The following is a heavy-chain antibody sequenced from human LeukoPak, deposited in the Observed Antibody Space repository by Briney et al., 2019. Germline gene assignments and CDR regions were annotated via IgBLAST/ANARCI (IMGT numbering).Heavy chain of an antibody. Sequence: SETLSLTCTVSGVSISSSNSYWGWIRQPPGKGLEWIGSIYYSGNTYYNASLKSQVSISIDTSKNQFSLKLSSVTAADTAVYYCASGLRYFDLYYWGQGTLVTVSS. CDR1: GVSISSSNSY. CDR3: ASGLRYFDLYY. D-gene: IGHD3-9*01. CDR2: IYYSGNT. V-gene: IGHV4-39*01. J-gene: IGHJ4*02.